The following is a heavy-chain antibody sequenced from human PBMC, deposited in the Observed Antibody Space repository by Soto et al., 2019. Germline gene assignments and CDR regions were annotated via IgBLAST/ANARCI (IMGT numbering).Heavy chain of an antibody. CDR1: GGIFSSDA. J-gene: IGHJ4*02. Sequence: QVHLVQSGAEVKRPGSSVKVSCEASGGIFSSDAITWVRQVPGQGLEWMGGIIPTFGAANYGRQFQGRVTISADESTRTVYMELSSLSFDDPAVYYCARGFSGYYSSLDYWGQGTLVTVSS. CDR3: ARGFSGYYSSLDY. V-gene: IGHV1-69*01. D-gene: IGHD5-12*01. CDR2: IIPTFGAA.